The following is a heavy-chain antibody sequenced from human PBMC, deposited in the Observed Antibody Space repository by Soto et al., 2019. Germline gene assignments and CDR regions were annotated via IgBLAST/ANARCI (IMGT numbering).Heavy chain of an antibody. Sequence: GGSMRLSCAASGFTFSSYGMHWVRQAPGKGLEWVAVISYNGSNKYYADSVKGRFTISRDNAKNSLYLQMNSLRDEDTAVYYSARDTLFLFEVPLPFDYWGQGTLVTVSS. CDR2: ISYNGSNK. V-gene: IGHV3-30*03. D-gene: IGHD3-3*01. CDR1: GFTFSSYG. CDR3: ARDTLFLFEVPLPFDY. J-gene: IGHJ4*02.